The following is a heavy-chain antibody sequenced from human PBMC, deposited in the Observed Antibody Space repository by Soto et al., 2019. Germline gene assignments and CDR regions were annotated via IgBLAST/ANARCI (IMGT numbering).Heavy chain of an antibody. D-gene: IGHD6-13*01. Sequence: QITLKESGPTLVKPTQTLTLTCTFSGFSLSTSGVGVGWIRQPPGKALEWLALIYWDDDKRYSPSLKSRLTSTKDTSKNQVVLRMTNMDPVDTATYYCARTERIAAADDYWYFDLWGRGTLVTVSS. J-gene: IGHJ2*01. CDR3: ARTERIAAADDYWYFDL. CDR2: IYWDDDK. V-gene: IGHV2-5*02. CDR1: GFSLSTSGVG.